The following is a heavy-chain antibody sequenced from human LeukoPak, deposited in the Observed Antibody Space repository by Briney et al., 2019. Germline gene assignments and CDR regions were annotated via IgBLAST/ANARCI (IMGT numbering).Heavy chain of an antibody. D-gene: IGHD6-13*01. Sequence: GGSLRLSCAASGFTFSSYGMHWVRQAPGKGLEWVAFIRYDGSNKYYADSVKGRFTISRDNAKNSLYLQMNSLRAVDTAVYYCARVGSSWVTIDSWGQGTLVTVSS. CDR1: GFTFSSYG. CDR3: ARVGSSWVTIDS. V-gene: IGHV3-30*02. J-gene: IGHJ4*02. CDR2: IRYDGSNK.